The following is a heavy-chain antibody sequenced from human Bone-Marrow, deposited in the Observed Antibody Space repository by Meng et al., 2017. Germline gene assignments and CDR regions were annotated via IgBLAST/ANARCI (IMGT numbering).Heavy chain of an antibody. V-gene: IGHV1-69*13. CDR3: ARGRRNEPLFDY. J-gene: IGHJ4*02. Sequence: QVQLVQSGAEVKKPGSSVKVACKTSGGSFSTHTFSWVRQAPGQGLEWMGGLIAVFDKTKAAPRFQDRVTFTADGSTSTAYMELSSLTFDDTAVYFCARGRRNEPLFDYWGQGTLVTVSS. CDR2: LIAVFDKT. CDR1: GGSFSTHT. D-gene: IGHD1-14*01.